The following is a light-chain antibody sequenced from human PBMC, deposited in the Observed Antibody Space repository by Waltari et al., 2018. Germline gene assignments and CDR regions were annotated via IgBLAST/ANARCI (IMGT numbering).Light chain of an antibody. CDR1: QSLVHSDGNTY. Sequence: DVVMTQSPLSLPVTLGQPASISCRSSQSLVHSDGNTYLSWFQQRPGQSPRRLIYKVSNRDSGVQDRFSGSGSGTDFTLKISRVEAEDIAIYYCMQGIHWPRSFGQGTKVEIE. J-gene: IGKJ1*01. CDR2: KVS. V-gene: IGKV2-30*02. CDR3: MQGIHWPRS.